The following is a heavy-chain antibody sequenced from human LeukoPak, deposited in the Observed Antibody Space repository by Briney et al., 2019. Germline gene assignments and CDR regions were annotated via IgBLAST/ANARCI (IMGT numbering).Heavy chain of an antibody. Sequence: ASVKVSCKAFGYTFTSNYMHWVRQAPGQGPEWMGVISPSGGSTTYAQKFQGRVTLTRDMSTSTDYLELSSLRSEDTAVYYCAREGVGANDYWGQGTLVTVSS. J-gene: IGHJ4*02. V-gene: IGHV1-46*01. CDR2: ISPSGGST. CDR3: AREGVGANDY. CDR1: GYTFTSNY. D-gene: IGHD1-26*01.